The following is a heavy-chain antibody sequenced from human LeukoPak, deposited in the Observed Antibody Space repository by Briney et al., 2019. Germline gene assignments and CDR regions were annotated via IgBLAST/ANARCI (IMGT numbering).Heavy chain of an antibody. CDR2: INRDGSSI. CDR1: GFTFSTYW. J-gene: IGHJ3*02. Sequence: GGSLRLSCAAYGFTFSTYWMHWVRPAPGKGLVWVSRINRDGSSISYADSVRGRFSISRDNATNTLYLQMNSLRAEDTAVYYCARPAYGGDAVVAFDIWGQGTMVTVSS. D-gene: IGHD4-23*01. CDR3: ARPAYGGDAVVAFDI. V-gene: IGHV3-74*01.